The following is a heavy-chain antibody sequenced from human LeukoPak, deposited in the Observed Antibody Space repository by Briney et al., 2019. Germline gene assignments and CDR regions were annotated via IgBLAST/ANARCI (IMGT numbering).Heavy chain of an antibody. Sequence: SETLSLTCTVSGGSISSYYWNWIRQPPGKGLEWIGYIYYSGSTNYNPSLKSRVTISVDTSKNQFSLKLSSVTAADTAVYYCARGGGGSYFSNWFDPWGQGTLVTVSS. CDR2: IYYSGST. J-gene: IGHJ5*02. V-gene: IGHV4-59*01. CDR1: GGSISSYY. CDR3: ARGGGGSYFSNWFDP. D-gene: IGHD1-26*01.